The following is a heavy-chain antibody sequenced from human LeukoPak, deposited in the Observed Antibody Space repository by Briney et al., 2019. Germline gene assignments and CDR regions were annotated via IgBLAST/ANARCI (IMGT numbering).Heavy chain of an antibody. CDR1: GYTFTTYG. Sequence: ASVKVSCKASGYTFTTYGINWVRQAPGQRLEWMGWISAYNGNTNYAQKFQDRVTMTTDTSTSTAYMELRSLRSDDTAVYYCARDLIAVRPGWFDPWGQGTLVTVSS. CDR2: ISAYNGNT. CDR3: ARDLIAVRPGWFDP. V-gene: IGHV1-18*01. J-gene: IGHJ5*02. D-gene: IGHD6-6*01.